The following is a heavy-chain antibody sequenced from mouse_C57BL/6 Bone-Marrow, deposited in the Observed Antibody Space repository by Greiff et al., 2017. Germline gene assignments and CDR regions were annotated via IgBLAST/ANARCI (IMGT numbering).Heavy chain of an antibody. CDR3: ARPSYSNLFAY. V-gene: IGHV5-17*01. CDR1: GFTFSDYG. Sequence: EVQLVESGGGLVKPGGSLKLSCAASGFTFSDYGMHWVRQAPEKGLEWVAYISSGSSTIYYADTVKGRFTISRDNAKNTLFLQMTSLRSEDTAMYYCARPSYSNLFAYWSQGTLVTVSA. D-gene: IGHD2-5*01. J-gene: IGHJ3*01. CDR2: ISSGSSTI.